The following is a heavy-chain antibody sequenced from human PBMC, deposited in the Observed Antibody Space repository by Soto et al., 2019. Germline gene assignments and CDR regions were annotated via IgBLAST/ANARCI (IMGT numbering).Heavy chain of an antibody. Sequence: GGSLRLSCAASGFTFSSYAMSWVRQAPGKGLEWVSAISGSGGSTYYADSVKGRFTISRDNSKNTLYLQMNSLRAEDTAVYYCATYCSGGSCYLLWGQGTLVTVSS. CDR3: ATYCSGGSCYLL. D-gene: IGHD2-15*01. CDR1: GFTFSSYA. CDR2: ISGSGGST. J-gene: IGHJ4*02. V-gene: IGHV3-23*01.